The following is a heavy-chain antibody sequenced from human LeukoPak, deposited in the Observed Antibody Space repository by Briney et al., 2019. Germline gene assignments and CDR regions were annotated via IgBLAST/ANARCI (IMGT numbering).Heavy chain of an antibody. CDR2: ISWNSGSI. V-gene: IGHV3-9*03. J-gene: IGHJ5*02. CDR3: ARAWEPSGWFDP. D-gene: IGHD1-26*01. Sequence: GGSLRLSCAASGFTFDDYAMHWVRQAPGKGLEWVSGISWNSGSIGYADSVKGRFTISRDNAKNSLYLQMNSLRAEDMALYYCARAWEPSGWFDPLGPGNPGHRLL. CDR1: GFTFDDYA.